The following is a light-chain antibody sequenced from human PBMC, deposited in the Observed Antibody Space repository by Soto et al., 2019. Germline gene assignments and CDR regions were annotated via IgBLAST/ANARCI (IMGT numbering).Light chain of an antibody. Sequence: EIVMTQSPGTLSLSPGERATISCRASQVIGSRYLAWYHQKSGQAPRLLIYGTSSRATGIPDRFSGSGSGTAFTLTISILEPEDFGVYYCQQFGSSIPHTFGQGTKLEIK. CDR2: GTS. CDR1: QVIGSRY. J-gene: IGKJ2*01. V-gene: IGKV3-20*01. CDR3: QQFGSSIPHT.